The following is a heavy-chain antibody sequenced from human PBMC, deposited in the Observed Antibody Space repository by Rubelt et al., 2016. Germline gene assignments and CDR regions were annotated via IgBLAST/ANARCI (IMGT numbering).Heavy chain of an antibody. CDR2: IGTSSTTV. V-gene: IGHV3-48*01. CDR1: GFTLSGFS. CDR3: AKDRDSSGYYDNPDVSDL. J-gene: IGHJ4*02. D-gene: IGHD3-22*01. Sequence: PGGSLRLSCAASGFTLSGFSLHFVLPAPGKGLEWFSYIGTSSTTVNYADSVKGRFPLSRANSQNTLYLQMNSLSAEDTALYYFAKDRDSSGYYDNPDVSDLWGQGTLVTVSS.